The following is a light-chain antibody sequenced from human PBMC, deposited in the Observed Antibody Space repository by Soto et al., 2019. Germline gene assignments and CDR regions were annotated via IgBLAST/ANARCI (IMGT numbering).Light chain of an antibody. CDR1: QSVSRY. CDR3: QQRFSWPPT. Sequence: EIGLTQSPATLSLSPGDRATLSCKASQSVSRYLAWYQQKPGQAPRLLIHDTFTRATGVPDTFSGSGSGIEFTPTFSSLEPEDSAMYYCQQRFSWPPTFGGGTHVEIK. J-gene: IGKJ4*01. CDR2: DTF. V-gene: IGKV3-11*01.